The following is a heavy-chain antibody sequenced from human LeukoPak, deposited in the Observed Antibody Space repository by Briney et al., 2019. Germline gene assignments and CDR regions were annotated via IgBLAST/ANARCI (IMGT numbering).Heavy chain of an antibody. V-gene: IGHV3-23*01. CDR2: ITGSVVHT. CDR3: AKEVYSSGFNGFDH. D-gene: IGHD5-18*01. J-gene: IGHJ4*02. CDR1: GFTFTTYA. Sequence: PGGSLRLSCTASGFTFTTYAMSWVRQAPGKGLEWVSAITGSVVHTYYADSVRGRFSISRDNSENTLYLRMNSLKIDDTAVYYCAKEVYSSGFNGFDHWGQGTLVTVSS.